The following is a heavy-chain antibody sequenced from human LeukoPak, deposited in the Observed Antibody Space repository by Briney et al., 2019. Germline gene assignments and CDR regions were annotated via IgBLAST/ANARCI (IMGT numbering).Heavy chain of an antibody. CDR2: TYYRSKWYN. CDR1: GDSVSSNSAA. J-gene: IGHJ4*02. V-gene: IGHV6-1*01. D-gene: IGHD3-10*01. Sequence: SQTLSLTCAISGDSVSSNSAAWNWIRQSPSRGLEWLGRTYYRSKWYNDYAVSVKSRITINPDTSKNQFSLQLNSVTPEDTAVYYCARDPDYYGSGSQLGGLDYWGQGTLVTVSS. CDR3: ARDPDYYGSGSQLGGLDY.